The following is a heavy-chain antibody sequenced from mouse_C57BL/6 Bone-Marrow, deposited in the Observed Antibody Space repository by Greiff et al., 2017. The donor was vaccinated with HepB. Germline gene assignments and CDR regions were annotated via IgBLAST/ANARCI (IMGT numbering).Heavy chain of an antibody. Sequence: VQLQQSGPELVKPGASVKISCKASGYAFSSSWMNWVKQRPGKGLEWIGRIYPGDGDTNYNGKFKGKATLTADKSSSTAYMQLSSLTSEDSAVYFCARLDSSGYYAMDYWGQGTSVTFSS. CDR3: ARLDSSGYYAMDY. CDR1: GYAFSSSW. CDR2: IYPGDGDT. V-gene: IGHV1-82*01. J-gene: IGHJ4*01. D-gene: IGHD3-2*02.